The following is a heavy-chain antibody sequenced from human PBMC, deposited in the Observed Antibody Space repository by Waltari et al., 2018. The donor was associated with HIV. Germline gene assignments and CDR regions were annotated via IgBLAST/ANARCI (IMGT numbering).Heavy chain of an antibody. V-gene: IGHV1-2*02. CDR1: GYNVTGHY. CDR2: INPNSGNT. D-gene: IGHD1-26*01. CDR3: ARDGVGDAAFDY. Sequence: QVQLLQSGPEVRKPGASVKVSCRASGYNVTGHYMHWVRQAPGQGLEWMGWINPNSGNTHLAQKFKGKVTMTRVTSIRTAYLEMRRLKSDDTAIYYCARDGVGDAAFDYWGQGTLVTVS. J-gene: IGHJ4*02.